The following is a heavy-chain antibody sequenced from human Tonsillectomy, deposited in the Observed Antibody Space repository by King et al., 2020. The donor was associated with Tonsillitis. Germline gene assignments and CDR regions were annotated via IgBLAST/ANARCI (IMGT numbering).Heavy chain of an antibody. CDR3: AHSFSSYGVTATFFYY. CDR2: IYWDDDK. D-gene: IGHD3-16*01. J-gene: IGHJ4*02. CDR1: GFSLSTTGVG. V-gene: IGHV2-5*02. Sequence: TLKESGPTLVKPTQTLTLTCTFSGFSLSTTGVGVGWIRQPPGKALEWLALIYWDDDKRYSPSLKNRLTITKDTSKNQVVLTMTNMNPVDTATYYCAHSFSSYGVTATFFYYWGQGTLVTVSS.